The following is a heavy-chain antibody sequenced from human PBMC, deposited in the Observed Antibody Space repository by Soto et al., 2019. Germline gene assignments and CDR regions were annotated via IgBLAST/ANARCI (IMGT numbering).Heavy chain of an antibody. CDR2: IYPGDSDT. CDR3: ERQPDNPLYNWFDP. CDR1: GYSFTSYW. V-gene: IGHV5-51*01. J-gene: IGHJ5*02. D-gene: IGHD1-20*01. Sequence: LGESLKISCKGSGYSFTSYWIGWVRQMPGKGLEWMGIIYPGDSDTRYSPSFQGQVTISADKSISTAYLQWSSLKASDTAMYYCERQPDNPLYNWFDPWGQGTLVTVSS.